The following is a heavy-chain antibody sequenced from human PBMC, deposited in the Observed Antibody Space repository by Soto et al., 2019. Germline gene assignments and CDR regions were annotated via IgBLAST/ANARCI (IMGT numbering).Heavy chain of an antibody. D-gene: IGHD3-3*01. CDR2: INPNSGGT. Sequence: QVQLVQSGAEVKKPGASVKVSCKASGYTFTGYYMHWVRQAPGQGLEWMGWINPNSGGTNYAQKFQGRVTMTRDTSISTAYMELSRLRSDDTAVYYCARDRAYYDFWSGYDYYGMDVWGQGTTVTVSS. J-gene: IGHJ6*02. CDR1: GYTFTGYY. CDR3: ARDRAYYDFWSGYDYYGMDV. V-gene: IGHV1-2*02.